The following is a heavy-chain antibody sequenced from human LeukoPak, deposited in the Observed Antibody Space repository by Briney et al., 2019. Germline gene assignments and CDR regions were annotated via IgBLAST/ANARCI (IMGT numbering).Heavy chain of an antibody. CDR1: GFIFSSYS. J-gene: IGHJ6*02. CDR3: AKAASSSWPSYYYGMDV. V-gene: IGHV3-23*01. CDR2: ITGSGGNT. D-gene: IGHD6-13*01. Sequence: PGGSLRLSCAASGFIFSSYSMSWVRRAPGKGLEWVSVITGSGGNTYYADSVKGRFTISKDNSKNTVYLQMSSLRVDDTAVYYCAKAASSSWPSYYYGMDVWGQGTTVTVSS.